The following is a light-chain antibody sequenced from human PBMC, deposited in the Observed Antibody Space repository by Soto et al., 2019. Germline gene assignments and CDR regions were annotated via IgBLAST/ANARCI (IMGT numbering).Light chain of an antibody. CDR2: GAS. CDR1: QSVNNN. CDR3: QQYNNWPPWT. V-gene: IGKV3-15*01. Sequence: EIVMTQSPATLSVSPGERATLSCRASQSVNNNLAWYQQKPGQAPRLLIYGASTRATGIPAKFSGSGSGTEFTLTISSLQSEDFAVYYCQQYNNWPPWTFGQGTKLEIK. J-gene: IGKJ1*01.